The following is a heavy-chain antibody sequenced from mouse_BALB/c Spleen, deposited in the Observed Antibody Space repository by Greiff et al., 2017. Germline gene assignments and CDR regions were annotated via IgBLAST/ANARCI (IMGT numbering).Heavy chain of an antibody. CDR1: GYTFTEYI. D-gene: IGHD2-4*01. Sequence: QVQLQQSGAGLVKPGASVKLSCKASGYTFTEYIIHWVKQRSGQGLEWIGWFYPGSGSIKYNEKFKDKATLTADKSSSTVYMELSRLTSEDSAVYFCARHEGKRYYDYGYYAMDYWGQGTSVTVSS. V-gene: IGHV1-62-2*01. CDR2: FYPGSGSI. CDR3: ARHEGKRYYDYGYYAMDY. J-gene: IGHJ4*01.